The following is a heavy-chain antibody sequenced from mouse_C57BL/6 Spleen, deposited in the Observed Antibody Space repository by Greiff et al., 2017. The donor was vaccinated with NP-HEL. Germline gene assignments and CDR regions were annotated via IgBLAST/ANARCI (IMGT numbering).Heavy chain of an antibody. CDR2: IYPGDGDT. Sequence: QVQLQQSGPELVKPGASVKISCKASGYAFSSSWMNWVKQRPGKGLEWIGRIYPGDGDTNYNGKFKSKATLTADKSSSTAYMQLSSLTSEDSAVYFCARQDYGSSPDYWGQGTTLTVSS. CDR3: ARQDYGSSPDY. V-gene: IGHV1-82*01. D-gene: IGHD1-1*01. J-gene: IGHJ2*01. CDR1: GYAFSSSW.